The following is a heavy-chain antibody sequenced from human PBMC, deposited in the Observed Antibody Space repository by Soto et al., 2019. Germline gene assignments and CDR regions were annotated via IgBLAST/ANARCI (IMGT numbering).Heavy chain of an antibody. Sequence: SETLPLTCTVSGVSINNYYWTWIRQPPGKRLEWIGAIYYTGSTTYNPSLRSRVTFSVDTSKNQFSLSLTSVTAEDTAAYYCVKPSGWYPDSWGQGTQVTVSS. J-gene: IGHJ4*02. CDR1: GVSINNYY. D-gene: IGHD6-19*01. CDR3: VKPSGWYPDS. V-gene: IGHV4-59*08. CDR2: IYYTGST.